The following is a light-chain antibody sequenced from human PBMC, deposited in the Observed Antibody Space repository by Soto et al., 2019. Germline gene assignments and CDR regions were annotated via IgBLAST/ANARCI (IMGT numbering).Light chain of an antibody. J-gene: IGKJ2*01. CDR1: QRISSY. Sequence: DIQMTQSPSSLSASVGDRVTITCRASQRISSYLNWYQQKLGKAPKLLIFAAYSLQSGVPSRFSGSGSGTDFTLTISSLQPEDFATYYCQQSYGTPATFGQGTKLEIK. CDR3: QQSYGTPAT. CDR2: AAY. V-gene: IGKV1-39*01.